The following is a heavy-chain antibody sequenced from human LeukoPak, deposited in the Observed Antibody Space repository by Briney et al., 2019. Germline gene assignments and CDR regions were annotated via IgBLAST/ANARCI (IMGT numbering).Heavy chain of an antibody. J-gene: IGHJ3*02. V-gene: IGHV4-30-4*01. CDR2: IYYSGST. D-gene: IGHD3-22*01. Sequence: PSQTLSLTCTVSGGSISSGDYYWSWIRQPPGKGLEWIGYIYYSGSTYYNPSLKSRVTISVDTSKNQFSPKLSSVTAADTAVYYCARVSDYYDSSAVGGAFDIWGQGTMVTVSS. CDR1: GGSISSGDYY. CDR3: ARVSDYYDSSAVGGAFDI.